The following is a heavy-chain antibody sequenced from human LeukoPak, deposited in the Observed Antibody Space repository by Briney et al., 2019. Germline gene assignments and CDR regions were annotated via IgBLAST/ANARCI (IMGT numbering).Heavy chain of an antibody. V-gene: IGHV3-11*04. Sequence: GGSLRLSCAASGFTFSDYYMAWIRQAPGKGLEWVSYISHTGSPIYHADSVKGRFTISRDNAKNSLYVQMNSLRAEDTAVYYCARDQRLQAIIASAGIYYWGRGTLVTVSS. CDR3: ARDQRLQAIIASAGIYY. CDR1: GFTFSDYY. CDR2: ISHTGSPI. D-gene: IGHD1-14*01. J-gene: IGHJ4*02.